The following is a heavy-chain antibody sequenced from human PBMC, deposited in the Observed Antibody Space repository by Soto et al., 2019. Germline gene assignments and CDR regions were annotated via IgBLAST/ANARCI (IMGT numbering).Heavy chain of an antibody. Sequence: SETLSLTCPVSGGSFSSMSYYWDWIRQPPGKGLEWIGSIYYSGNTYYNPSLMSRVTISADTSKNQFSLKLSSVTAADTAVYYCARRNYCSGESCYLLDYWGQGTLVTVSS. D-gene: IGHD2-15*01. J-gene: IGHJ4*02. V-gene: IGHV4-39*01. CDR2: IYYSGNT. CDR1: GGSFSSMSYY. CDR3: ARRNYCSGESCYLLDY.